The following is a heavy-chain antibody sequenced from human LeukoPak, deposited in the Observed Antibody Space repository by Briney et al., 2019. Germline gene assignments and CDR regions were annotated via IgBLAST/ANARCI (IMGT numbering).Heavy chain of an antibody. CDR2: INWNGGST. Sequence: GGSLRLSCAASGFTFDDYGMSWVRQAPGKGLEWVSGINWNGGSTGYADSVKGRFTISRDNSKNTLSLQMNSLRAEDTAVYYCATERAVAGGSNYYYYMDVWGKGTTVTVSS. CDR3: ATERAVAGGSNYYYYMDV. CDR1: GFTFDDYG. J-gene: IGHJ6*03. D-gene: IGHD6-19*01. V-gene: IGHV3-20*04.